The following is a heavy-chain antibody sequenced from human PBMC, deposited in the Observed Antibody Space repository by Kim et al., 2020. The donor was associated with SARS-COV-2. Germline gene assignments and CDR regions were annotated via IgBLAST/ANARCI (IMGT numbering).Heavy chain of an antibody. Sequence: GGSLRLSCAASGFTFSSYWMSWVRQAPGKGLEWVANINKDGSGKYYVDSVKGRFTISRDNAKNSLYLQMNSLRAEDTAVYFCARDDQQLVGLKTMFDYWGQGALVTVSS. CDR1: GFTFSSYW. CDR3: ARDDQQLVGLKTMFDY. D-gene: IGHD6-6*01. J-gene: IGHJ4*02. V-gene: IGHV3-7*01. CDR2: INKDGSGK.